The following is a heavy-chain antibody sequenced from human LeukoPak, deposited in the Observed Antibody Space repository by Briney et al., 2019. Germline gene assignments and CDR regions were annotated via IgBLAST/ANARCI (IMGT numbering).Heavy chain of an antibody. D-gene: IGHD2-2*02. CDR1: GFTFSSYW. CDR2: IKQDGSEK. CDR3: AREDVVVPAAIPGLGRGTGVDY. Sequence: GGSLRLSCAASGFTFSSYWMSWVRQAPGKGLEWVANIKQDGSEKYYVDSVKGRFTISRDNAKNSLYLQMNSLRAEDTAVYYCAREDVVVPAAIPGLGRGTGVDYWGQGTLVTVSS. V-gene: IGHV3-7*01. J-gene: IGHJ4*02.